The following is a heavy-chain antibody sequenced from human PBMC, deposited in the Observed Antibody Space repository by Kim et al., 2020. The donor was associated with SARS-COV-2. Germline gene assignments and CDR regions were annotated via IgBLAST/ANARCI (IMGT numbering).Heavy chain of an antibody. CDR3: ARGYSSGWYAYYYYGMDV. J-gene: IGHJ6*02. Sequence: SETLSLTCTVSGGSISSYYWSWIRQPPGKGLEWIGYIYYSGSTNYNPSLKSRVTISVDTSKNQFSLKLSSVTAADTAVYYCARGYSSGWYAYYYYGMDVWGQGTTVTVSS. D-gene: IGHD6-19*01. V-gene: IGHV4-59*13. CDR1: GGSISSYY. CDR2: IYYSGST.